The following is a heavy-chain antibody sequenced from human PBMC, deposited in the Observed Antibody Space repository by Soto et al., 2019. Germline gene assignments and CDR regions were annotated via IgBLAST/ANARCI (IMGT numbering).Heavy chain of an antibody. V-gene: IGHV3-15*06. CDR2: IKTATEGGTT. J-gene: IGHJ4*02. CDR1: GFSFSTAW. Sequence: EVQLVESGGGLVKPGGSLRLSCAASGFSFSTAWMSWVRQAPGKGLEWVGRIKTATEGGTTNFAAPVKGRFTISRDDSKNMLYLQMNSLNTDDTAVYYCSTWGGYWGQGTLVTVSS. D-gene: IGHD3-16*01. CDR3: STWGGY.